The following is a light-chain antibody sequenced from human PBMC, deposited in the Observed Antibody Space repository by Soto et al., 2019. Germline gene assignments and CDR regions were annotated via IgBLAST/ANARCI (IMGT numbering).Light chain of an antibody. Sequence: DIQMTQSPSTLSASVGDRVTITCRASQSITFWLAWYQQKPGKAPNLLISQASILQRGVPSRFSGSGFGTEFSLTISSLQPDDFATYYCKHYSSYPLSFGGGTTVEIK. CDR1: QSITFW. CDR2: QAS. V-gene: IGKV1-5*03. J-gene: IGKJ4*01. CDR3: KHYSSYPLS.